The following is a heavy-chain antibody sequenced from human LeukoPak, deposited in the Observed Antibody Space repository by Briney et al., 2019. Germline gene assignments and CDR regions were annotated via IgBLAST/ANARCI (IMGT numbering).Heavy chain of an antibody. CDR3: ARSGTYYRTFDF. V-gene: IGHV4-39*01. J-gene: IGHJ4*02. CDR1: GGSISSGNYY. CDR2: IYYSGST. Sequence: SETLSLTCTVSGGSISSGNYYWNWIRQPPGKGLQWIGSIYYSGSTYYNPSLKSRVTVSVDTSKNQFSLKLSSVTATDTAVHYCARSGTYYRTFDFWGQGTLVTVSS. D-gene: IGHD1-26*01.